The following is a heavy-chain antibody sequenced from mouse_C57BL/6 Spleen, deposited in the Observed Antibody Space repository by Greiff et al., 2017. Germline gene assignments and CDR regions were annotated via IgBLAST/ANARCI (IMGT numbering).Heavy chain of an antibody. CDR2: IWPGGGT. CDR1: GFSLTSYA. V-gene: IGHV2-9-1*01. J-gene: IGHJ3*01. CDR3: AREDGYYPFAY. Sequence: VQGVESGPGLVAPSQSLSITCTVSGFSLTSYAISWVRQPPGKGLEWLGVIWPGGGTNYNSALKSRLSISKDNSKSQVFLKMNSLQTDDTARDYCAREDGYYPFAYWGQGTLVTVSA. D-gene: IGHD2-3*01.